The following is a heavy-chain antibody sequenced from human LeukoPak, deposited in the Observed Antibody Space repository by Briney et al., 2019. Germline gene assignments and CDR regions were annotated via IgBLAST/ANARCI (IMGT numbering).Heavy chain of an antibody. CDR2: INPNSGGT. CDR1: GYTFTGYY. D-gene: IGHD3-3*01. Sequence: GASVKVSCKASGYTFTGYYMHWVRQAPGQGLEWMGWINPNSGGTNYAQKFQGRVTMTRDTSISTAYMELSRLRSDDTAVYYCARDRVLRFLEWPIWPDELRYWGQGTLVTVSS. V-gene: IGHV1-2*02. CDR3: ARDRVLRFLEWPIWPDELRY. J-gene: IGHJ4*02.